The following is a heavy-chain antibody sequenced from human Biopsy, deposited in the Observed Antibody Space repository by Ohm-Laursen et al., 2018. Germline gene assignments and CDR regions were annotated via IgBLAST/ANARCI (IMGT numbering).Heavy chain of an antibody. D-gene: IGHD1-26*01. CDR2: IYYSGST. CDR3: ARVGVGAPSIDYFDS. J-gene: IGHJ4*02. CDR1: GGSIYNFF. V-gene: IGHV4-59*01. Sequence: GTLSLTSTVSGGSIYNFFWSWIRQPPGKGLEWIGYIYYSGSTNYNPSLKSRVTISVDRSKNHFSLELSSVTAADTAVYYCARVGVGAPSIDYFDSWGQGALVTVSS.